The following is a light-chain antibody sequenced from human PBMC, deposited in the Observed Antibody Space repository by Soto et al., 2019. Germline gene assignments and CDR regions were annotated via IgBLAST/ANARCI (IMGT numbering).Light chain of an antibody. J-gene: IGLJ3*02. CDR2: EYD. CDR3: CSYAGDSTWV. CDR1: SSDVGSYNL. V-gene: IGLV2-23*01. Sequence: QSALTQPASVSGSPGQSITISCTGTSSDVGSYNLVSWYQQHPGKAPKLMIYEYDKRPSGVSNRFSASKSGNTASLTISGLQAEDEADYYCCSYAGDSTWVFGGGTKVTVL.